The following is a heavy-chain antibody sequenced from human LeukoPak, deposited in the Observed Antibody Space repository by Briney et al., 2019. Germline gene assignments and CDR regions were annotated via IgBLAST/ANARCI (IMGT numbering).Heavy chain of an antibody. V-gene: IGHV1-18*01. J-gene: IGHJ4*02. CDR1: GYTFTSYG. CDR2: INAYNGNT. CDR3: ARHVRPIGSSWDQFKFES. D-gene: IGHD6-13*01. Sequence: ASVKVSCKASGYTFTSYGISWVRQAPGQGLEWMGWINAYNGNTNYAQKLQGRVTMTTDTSTSTTYRELRSLRSDDSAVYYCARHVRPIGSSWDQFKFESWGQGTLVTVSS.